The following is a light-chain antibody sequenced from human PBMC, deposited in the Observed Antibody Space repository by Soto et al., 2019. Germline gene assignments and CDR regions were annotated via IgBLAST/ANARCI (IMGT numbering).Light chain of an antibody. CDR3: SSFTSSSTGV. V-gene: IGLV2-14*01. CDR1: SSDVGGYNY. CDR2: EVS. J-gene: IGLJ3*02. Sequence: QSALTQPASVSGASGQSITISCTRTSSDVGGYNYVSWYQQHPAKAPQLMIYEVSNRPSGVSNRFSGSKSGNAASLTISGLKAEDEAVYYCSSFTSSSTGVFGGGTKLTVL.